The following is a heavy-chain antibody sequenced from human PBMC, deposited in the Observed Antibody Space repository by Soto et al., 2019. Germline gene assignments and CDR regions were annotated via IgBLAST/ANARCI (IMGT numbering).Heavy chain of an antibody. CDR3: AXXYEXDYFDY. V-gene: IGHV3-30-3*01. J-gene: IGHJ4*02. CDR1: GXTXSSYA. D-gene: IGHD3-16*01. Sequence: QVQLVESGGGVVQPGRSLRLSXAXXGXTXSSYAMHXVRQAXGKGLEWVAVISYDGSNKYYADSVKGRFTISRDNSKNTLYLQMNSLRAEDTAVYYCAXXYEXDYFDYWGQGTLVTVSS. CDR2: ISYDGSNK.